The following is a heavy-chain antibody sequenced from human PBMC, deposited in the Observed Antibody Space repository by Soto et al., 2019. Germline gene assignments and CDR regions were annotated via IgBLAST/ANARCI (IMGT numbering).Heavy chain of an antibody. J-gene: IGHJ4*02. V-gene: IGHV1-18*01. Sequence: QVQLVQSGAEVKKPGASVKVSCKASGYTFAHYGISWVRQAPGQGPEWMGWISGDNGNTKYAQIFQGRVTMTTDTSTTTAYMELRSPRSDVTAVYYCARTYYYDSSGRARGDYWGQGTLITVSS. CDR2: ISGDNGNT. CDR3: ARTYYYDSSGRARGDY. D-gene: IGHD3-22*01. CDR1: GYTFAHYG.